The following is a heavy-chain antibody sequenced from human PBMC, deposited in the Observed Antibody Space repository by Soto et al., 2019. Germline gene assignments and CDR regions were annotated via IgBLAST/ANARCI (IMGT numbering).Heavy chain of an antibody. J-gene: IGHJ6*02. CDR1: GYTLTSYY. Sequence: QVQVVQAGAEVKKPGASVKVSCKASGYTLTSYYMHWVRQAPGQGLAWMGIINPNGGSTRYAQKFQDRVTITRDTSTGSVYMELGSLTCEDTAVYYCARDRPPPEAAGDRYYYYGFEFWGQGTTVTVS. CDR2: INPNGGST. V-gene: IGHV1-46*01. CDR3: ARDRPPPEAAGDRYYYYGFEF. D-gene: IGHD6-13*01.